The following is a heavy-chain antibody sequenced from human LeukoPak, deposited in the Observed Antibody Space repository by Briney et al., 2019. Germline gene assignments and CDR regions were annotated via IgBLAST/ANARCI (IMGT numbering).Heavy chain of an antibody. CDR1: GYTFVNYE. Sequence: WASVKVSCKASGYTFVNYEINWVRQAPGQGLEWMGWINPKSGKTGYAQRFQGRVTVSRDISINTIYMELSGLRSDDTAVYYCARSSGTYELDYWGQGTVVTASS. J-gene: IGHJ4*02. CDR3: ARSSGTYELDY. CDR2: INPKSGKT. D-gene: IGHD1-26*01. V-gene: IGHV1-8*03.